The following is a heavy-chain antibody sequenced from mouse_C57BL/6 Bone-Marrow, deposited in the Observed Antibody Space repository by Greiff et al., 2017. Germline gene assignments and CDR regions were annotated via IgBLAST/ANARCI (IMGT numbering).Heavy chain of an antibody. J-gene: IGHJ3*01. CDR2: ISYAGSN. V-gene: IGHV3-6*01. CDR3: ARDMDGDYDAWFAY. D-gene: IGHD2-4*01. CDR1: GYSITSGYY. Sequence: EVKLVESGPGLVKPSQSLSLTCSVTGYSITSGYYWNWIRQFPGNKLEWMGYISYAGSNNYNPSLKNRISITRDTSKNQFFLKLNSVTTEDTATYYCARDMDGDYDAWFAYWGQGTLVTVSA.